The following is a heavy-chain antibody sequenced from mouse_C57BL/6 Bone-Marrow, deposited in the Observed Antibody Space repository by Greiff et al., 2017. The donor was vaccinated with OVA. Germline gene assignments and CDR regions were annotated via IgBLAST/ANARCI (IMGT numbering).Heavy chain of an antibody. CDR3: ARRVLTVYYFDY. CDR1: GYTFTNYW. CDR2: IYPGGGYT. D-gene: IGHD2-10*02. V-gene: IGHV1-63*01. J-gene: IGHJ2*01. Sequence: VQLQESGAELVRPGTSVKMSCKASGYTFTNYWIGWAKQRPGHGLEWIGDIYPGGGYTNYNEKFKGKATLTADKSSSTAYMQFSSLTSEDSAIYYCARRVLTVYYFDYWGQGTTLTVSS.